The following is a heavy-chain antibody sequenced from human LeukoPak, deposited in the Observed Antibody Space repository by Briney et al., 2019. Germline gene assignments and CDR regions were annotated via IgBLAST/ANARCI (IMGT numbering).Heavy chain of an antibody. CDR2: INHSGST. Sequence: SETLSLTCAVYGGSFSGYYLSWIGQPPAKGLEGIGEINHSGSTNYNPSLKSRVTIQVSTSNNQSALQQSNVTAADTAVYYCAGGGYYYGSSGLHCWGQGTLVTVSS. CDR3: AGGGYYYGSSGLHC. J-gene: IGHJ4*02. D-gene: IGHD3-22*01. V-gene: IGHV4-34*01. CDR1: GGSFSGYY.